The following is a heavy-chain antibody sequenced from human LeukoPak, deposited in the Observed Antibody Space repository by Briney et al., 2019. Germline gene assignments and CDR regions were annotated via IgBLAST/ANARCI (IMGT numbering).Heavy chain of an antibody. CDR2: IYTSGST. Sequence: PSETLSLTCAVSGGSISSGSYYWSWIRQPAGKGLEWIGRIYTSGSTNYNPSLKSRVTISVDTSKNQFSLKLSSVTAADTAVYYCARDPGDCGGDCYRYYYYYYMDVWGKGTTVTVSS. CDR3: ARDPGDCGGDCYRYYYYYYMDV. CDR1: GGSISSGSYY. J-gene: IGHJ6*03. D-gene: IGHD2-21*01. V-gene: IGHV4-61*02.